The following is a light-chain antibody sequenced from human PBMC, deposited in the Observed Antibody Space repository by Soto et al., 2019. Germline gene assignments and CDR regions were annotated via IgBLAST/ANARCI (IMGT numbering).Light chain of an antibody. CDR1: SSDVGGYNY. CDR2: EVS. V-gene: IGLV2-8*01. J-gene: IGLJ1*01. Sequence: QSVLTQPPSASGSLGQSVTISCTGTSSDVGGYNYVSWYQQHPGKAPKLIIYEVSKRPSGVPDRFSGSKSGNTASLTVSGLQTEDEADYYCSSYAASTYVFGTGTKVTVL. CDR3: SSYAASTYV.